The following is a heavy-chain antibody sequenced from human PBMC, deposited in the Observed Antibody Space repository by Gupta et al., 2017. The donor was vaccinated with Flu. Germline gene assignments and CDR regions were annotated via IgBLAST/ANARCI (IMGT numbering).Heavy chain of an antibody. V-gene: IGHV4-59*01. CDR2: IYYSGST. J-gene: IGHJ6*02. CDR1: GGSISSYY. D-gene: IGHD3-10*01. CDR3: ARDYYGSGSFGYYYYYGMDV. Sequence: QVQLQESGPGLVKPSETLSLTCTVSGGSISSYYWSWIRQPPGKGLEWSGYIYYSGSTNYNPSLKSRVTISVDTSKNQFSLKLSSVTAADTAVYYCARDYYGSGSFGYYYYYGMDVWGQGTTVTVSS.